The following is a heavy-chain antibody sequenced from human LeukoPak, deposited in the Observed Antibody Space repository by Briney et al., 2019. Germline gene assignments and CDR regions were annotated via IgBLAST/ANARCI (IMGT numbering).Heavy chain of an antibody. D-gene: IGHD6-19*01. CDR1: GGSISSSSYY. J-gene: IGHJ4*02. CDR3: ASLSSGWFDY. CDR2: IYYSGST. Sequence: PSETLSLTCTVSGGSISSSSYYWGWIRQPPGKGLEWIGSIYYSGSTYYNPSLKGRVTISVDTSKNQFSLKLSSVTAADTAVYYCASLSSGWFDYWGQGTLVTVSS. V-gene: IGHV4-39*01.